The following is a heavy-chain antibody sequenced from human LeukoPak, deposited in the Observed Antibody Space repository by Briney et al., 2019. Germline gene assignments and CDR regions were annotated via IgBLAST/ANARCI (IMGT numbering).Heavy chain of an antibody. Sequence: APVTVSCKASGYSFTGYYIHWVRQAPEQGLEWMGRINPNSGDTNYAQKFQGRVTMTRDTSINTAYMELSRLRSDDTAVYYCARLYCTNDVCSSFDYWGQGTLVTVSS. CDR2: INPNSGDT. V-gene: IGHV1-2*06. D-gene: IGHD2-8*01. J-gene: IGHJ4*02. CDR3: ARLYCTNDVCSSFDY. CDR1: GYSFTGYY.